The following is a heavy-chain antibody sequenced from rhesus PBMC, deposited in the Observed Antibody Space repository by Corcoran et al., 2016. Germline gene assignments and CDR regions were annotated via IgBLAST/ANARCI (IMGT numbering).Heavy chain of an antibody. V-gene: IGHV4S10*01. Sequence: QVQLQESGPGVVKPSETLSLTCAVSGGSISDSYRWSWIRQPPGKGLEWIGYIYGSSTSTNYNPSLKSRVTISKETSKNQFSWKRSSVTAADTAVYYCARGSRYFDYWGQGVLVTVSS. CDR2: IYGSSTST. CDR1: GGSISDSYR. D-gene: IGHD2-39*01. CDR3: ARGSRYFDY. J-gene: IGHJ4*01.